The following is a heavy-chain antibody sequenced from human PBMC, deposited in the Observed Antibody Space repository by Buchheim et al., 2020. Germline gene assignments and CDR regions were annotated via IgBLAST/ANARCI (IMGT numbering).Heavy chain of an antibody. D-gene: IGHD5-12*01. CDR3: ARENGIMAACYL. CDR1: GGSISNYF. J-gene: IGHJ4*02. CDR2: IYASGAT. Sequence: QVQLQESGPGLVQSSETLSLTCTVSGGSISNYFWTWFRQPAGKGLGWIGRIYASGATSYNPSLKSRVTMSVDTSKDQFSLKLKSVTDADTAVYFCARENGIMAACYLWGLRTL. V-gene: IGHV4-4*07.